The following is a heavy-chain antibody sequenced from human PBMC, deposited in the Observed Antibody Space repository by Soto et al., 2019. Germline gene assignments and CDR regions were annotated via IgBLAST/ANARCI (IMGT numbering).Heavy chain of an antibody. CDR1: GFTFSSYS. V-gene: IGHV3-48*02. Sequence: PGGSLRLSCAASGFTFSSYSMNWVRQAPGKGLEWVSYISSSSSTIYYADSVKGRFTISRDNAKNSLYLQMNSLRDEDTAVYYCAREDKAPNYYYYGMDVWGQGTTVTVSS. D-gene: IGHD5-18*01. CDR3: AREDKAPNYYYYGMDV. J-gene: IGHJ6*02. CDR2: ISSSSSTI.